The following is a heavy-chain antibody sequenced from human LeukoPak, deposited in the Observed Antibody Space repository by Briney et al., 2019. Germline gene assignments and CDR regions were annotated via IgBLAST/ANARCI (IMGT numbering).Heavy chain of an antibody. CDR2: ISAGNGNT. CDR1: GYTFTSYA. D-gene: IGHD1-26*01. CDR3: ARGEWELPPGPRYNWFDP. Sequence: ASVKVSCKASGYTFTSYAIHWVRQAPGQRLEWMGWISAGNGNTKYSQNFQGRVTFISNTSATTAFMELSSLRSEDAAVYYCARGEWELPPGPRYNWFDPWGQGTLVTVSS. J-gene: IGHJ5*02. V-gene: IGHV1-3*01.